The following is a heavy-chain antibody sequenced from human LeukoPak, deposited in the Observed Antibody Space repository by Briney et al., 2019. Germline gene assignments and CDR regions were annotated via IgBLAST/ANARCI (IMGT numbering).Heavy chain of an antibody. CDR1: GFTFSSYA. V-gene: IGHV3-30-3*01. Sequence: GGSLRLSCAASGFTFSSYAMHWVRQAPGKGLEWVAVISYDGSNKYYADSVKGRFTISRDSSKNTLYLHMNSLRAEDTAVYYCARAIVVVTAILDYWGQGTLVTVSS. CDR3: ARAIVVVTAILDY. J-gene: IGHJ4*02. D-gene: IGHD2-21*02. CDR2: ISYDGSNK.